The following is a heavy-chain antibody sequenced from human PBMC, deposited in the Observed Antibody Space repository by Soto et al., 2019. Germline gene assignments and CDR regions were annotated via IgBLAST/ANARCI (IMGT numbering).Heavy chain of an antibody. V-gene: IGHV4-39*01. J-gene: IGHJ6*03. CDR3: ARRQLERRRYYYYYMDV. CDR2: IYYSGST. Sequence: QLQLQESGPGLVKPSETLSLTCTVSGGSISSSSYYWGWIRQPPGKGLEWIGSIYYSGSTYYNPSLKSRVTISVDTSKNQFSLKLSSVTAADTAVYYCARRQLERRRYYYYYMDVWGKGTTVTVSS. CDR1: GGSISSSSYY. D-gene: IGHD1-1*01.